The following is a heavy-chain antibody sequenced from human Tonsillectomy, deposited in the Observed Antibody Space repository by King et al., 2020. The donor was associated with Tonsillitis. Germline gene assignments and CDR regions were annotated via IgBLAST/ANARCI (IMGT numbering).Heavy chain of an antibody. J-gene: IGHJ4*02. V-gene: IGHV3-21*01. D-gene: IGHD6-19*01. CDR3: ARGGSPGGWYLDY. CDR2: ISSGSSYI. CDR1: GFTFSSYN. Sequence: VQLVESGGGLVKPGGSLRLSCAASGFTFSSYNMNWVRQAPGKGLEWVSSISSGSSYIFYADSVKGRFTISRDNAKNSLYLQMNSLRAEDTAVYYCARGGSPGGWYLDYWVQGTLVTVSS.